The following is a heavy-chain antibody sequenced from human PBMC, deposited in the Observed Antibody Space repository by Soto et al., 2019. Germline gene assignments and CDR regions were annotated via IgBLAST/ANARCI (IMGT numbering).Heavy chain of an antibody. J-gene: IGHJ4*02. Sequence: PSETLSLTCTVSGGSISSGDYYWSWIRQPPGKGLEWIGYIYYSGSTYYNPSLKSRVTISVDTSKNQFSLKLSAGTAADTAVYYCASGIPVFGVVIHRIFEYWGQRTLVTVCS. CDR3: ASGIPVFGVVIHRIFEY. V-gene: IGHV4-30-4*01. D-gene: IGHD3-3*01. CDR2: IYYSGST. CDR1: GGSISSGDYY.